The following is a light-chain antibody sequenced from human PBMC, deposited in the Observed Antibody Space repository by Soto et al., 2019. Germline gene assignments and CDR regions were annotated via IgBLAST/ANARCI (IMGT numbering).Light chain of an antibody. Sequence: EIVMTQSPATLSVSAGERATLSCTASQSVSSNLAWYQQKPGQAPRLLIYGASTRATGIPARFSGSGSGTEFTLTISSLQSEDFAVYYCQQYNNWPGTFGQGTKVEIK. CDR3: QQYNNWPGT. CDR1: QSVSSN. V-gene: IGKV3-15*01. CDR2: GAS. J-gene: IGKJ1*01.